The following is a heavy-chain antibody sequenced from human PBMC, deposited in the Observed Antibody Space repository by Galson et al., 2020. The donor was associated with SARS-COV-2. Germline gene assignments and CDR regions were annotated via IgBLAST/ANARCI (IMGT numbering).Heavy chain of an antibody. V-gene: IGHV3-13*01. Sequence: GGSLRLSCAASGFTFSDYDMHWVRQASGKSLEWVSLAGSVGDTYYLGSVKGRFITSRDNAKSSLYLQMNSLTAGDTAIYYCTRGQVGNAFDIWGQGTLVTVSS. CDR2: AGSVGDT. J-gene: IGHJ3*02. CDR3: TRGQVGNAFDI. CDR1: GFTFSDYD. D-gene: IGHD1-26*01.